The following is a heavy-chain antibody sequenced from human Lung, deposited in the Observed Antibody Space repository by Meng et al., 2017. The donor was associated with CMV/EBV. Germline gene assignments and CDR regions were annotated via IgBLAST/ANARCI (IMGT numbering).Heavy chain of an antibody. CDR3: ATGSGDFDH. CDR1: GVSISGFY. D-gene: IGHD1-26*01. Sequence: QVHLQESGSGLVKPSGXLSLTCSVSGVSISGFYWSWIRQPAGKGLEWIGRIYINGDTNYNPSLKSRVTISKDTSKNQISLRLTSVTAADTAIYYCATGSGDFDHWGRGTLVTVSS. J-gene: IGHJ4*02. V-gene: IGHV4-4*07. CDR2: IYINGDT.